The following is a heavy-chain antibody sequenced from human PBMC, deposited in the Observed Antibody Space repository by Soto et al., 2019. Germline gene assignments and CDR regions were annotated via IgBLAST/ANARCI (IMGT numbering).Heavy chain of an antibody. V-gene: IGHV3-23*01. D-gene: IGHD6-6*01. CDR1: GFTFRSYA. Sequence: DVQLLESGGGLVQPGGSLRLSCAASGFTFRSYAMSWVRQAPGKGLEWVSGISGSGISTHYADSVKGRFTVSRDNSKNPLSLQMKSLRAADTAVYNCAKELVGTVWDCDLWGRGTLVTVSS. CDR3: AKELVGTVWDCDL. CDR2: ISGSGIST. J-gene: IGHJ2*01.